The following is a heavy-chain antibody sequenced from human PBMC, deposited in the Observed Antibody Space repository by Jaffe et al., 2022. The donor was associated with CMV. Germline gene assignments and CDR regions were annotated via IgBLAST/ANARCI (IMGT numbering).Heavy chain of an antibody. Sequence: QVQLVESGGGVVQPGRSLRLSCAASGFTFSSYGMHWVRQAPGKGLEWVAVISYDGSNKYYADSVKGRFTISRDNSKNTLYLQMNSLRAEDTAVYYCAKLSSSTDLAFDIWGQGTMVTVSS. V-gene: IGHV3-30*18. CDR1: GFTFSSYG. J-gene: IGHJ3*02. CDR3: AKLSSSTDLAFDI. CDR2: ISYDGSNK. D-gene: IGHD2-2*01.